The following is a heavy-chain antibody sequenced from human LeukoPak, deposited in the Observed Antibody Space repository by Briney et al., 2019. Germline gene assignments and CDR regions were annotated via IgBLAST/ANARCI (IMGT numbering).Heavy chain of an antibody. J-gene: IGHJ5*02. V-gene: IGHV1-69*05. Sequence: GSSVKVSCKTSGGTFNNSAISWVRQAPGQGREGVGGIMPLFATAGYAQKFQGRVTITKDESTRTVYLELTSLTSDDTAVYYCARDVHGDYGSGWFDPWGQGTLVSVSS. CDR2: IMPLFATA. CDR3: ARDVHGDYGSGWFDP. CDR1: GGTFNNSA. D-gene: IGHD4-17*01.